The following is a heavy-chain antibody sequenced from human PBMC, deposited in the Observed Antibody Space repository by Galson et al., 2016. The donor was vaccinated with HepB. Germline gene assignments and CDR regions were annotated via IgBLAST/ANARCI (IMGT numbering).Heavy chain of an antibody. Sequence: SVKVSCKASGYPFISYGISWVRQAPGQGLGWMGWISTHYGDTTFAQKWQGRVTMTTDTSTGTAYMELRSLRSDDTAVYYCARGKRGIIYFDYWGQGTLVTVSS. CDR1: GYPFISYG. CDR3: ARGKRGIIYFDY. D-gene: IGHD3-10*01. J-gene: IGHJ4*02. CDR2: ISTHYGDT. V-gene: IGHV1-18*01.